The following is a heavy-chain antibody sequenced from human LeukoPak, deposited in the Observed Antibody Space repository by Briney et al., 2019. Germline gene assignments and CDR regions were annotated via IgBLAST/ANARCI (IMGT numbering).Heavy chain of an antibody. Sequence: SVKVSCKASGFTFTSSAMQWVRQACGQRLEWIGWIVVGSGNTNYAQKFQERVTITRDMSTSTAYMELSSLRSEDTAVYYCAADPARNYDFWSAYPPYYYYGMDVWGQGTTVTVSS. J-gene: IGHJ6*02. CDR2: IVVGSGNT. CDR3: AADPARNYDFWSAYPPYYYYGMDV. D-gene: IGHD3-3*01. V-gene: IGHV1-58*02. CDR1: GFTFTSSA.